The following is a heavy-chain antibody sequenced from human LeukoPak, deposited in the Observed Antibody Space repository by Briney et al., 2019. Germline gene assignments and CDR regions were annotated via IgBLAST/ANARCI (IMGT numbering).Heavy chain of an antibody. V-gene: IGHV4-4*07. CDR3: ARGEQWLLFDV. Sequence: PSETLSLTCIVSGGSISSSDYYWMWIRQPAGMGLEWIGRIYTSGSTKYNPSLKSRLTMSLDTSKNQFSLKLSSVTAADTAVYYCARGEQWLLFDVWGKGTTVTVSS. J-gene: IGHJ6*04. D-gene: IGHD6-19*01. CDR1: GGSISSSDYY. CDR2: IYTSGST.